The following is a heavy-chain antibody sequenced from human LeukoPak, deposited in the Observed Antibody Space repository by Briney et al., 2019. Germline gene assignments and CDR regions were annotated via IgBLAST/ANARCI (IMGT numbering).Heavy chain of an antibody. D-gene: IGHD3-10*01. J-gene: IGHJ4*02. CDR3: ARISTTLVRGVITPIDY. Sequence: GASVKVSCKASGYTFTGYYIHWVRQAPGQGLEWMGWINPNSGGTNYAQKFQGRVTMTRDTSISTAYMELSRLRSDDTAVYYCARISTTLVRGVITPIDYWGQGTLVTVSS. V-gene: IGHV1-2*02. CDR2: INPNSGGT. CDR1: GYTFTGYY.